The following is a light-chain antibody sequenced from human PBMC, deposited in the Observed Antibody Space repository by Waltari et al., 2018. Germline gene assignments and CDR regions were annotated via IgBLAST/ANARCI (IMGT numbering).Light chain of an antibody. CDR1: SRDVGGYHY. CDR3: SSYTSSSTHVV. CDR2: EVS. Sequence: QSALTQPASVSGSPGQSITISCTGTSRDVGGYHYVSWYQQHPGKAPNLMIYEVSNRPSGVSNRFSGSKSGNTASLTISGLQAEDEADYYCSSYTSSSTHVVFGGGTKLTVL. J-gene: IGLJ2*01. V-gene: IGLV2-14*01.